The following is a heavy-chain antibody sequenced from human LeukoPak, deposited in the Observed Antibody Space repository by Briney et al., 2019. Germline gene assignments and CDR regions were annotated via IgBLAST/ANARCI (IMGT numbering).Heavy chain of an antibody. CDR2: ISSSGSTI. V-gene: IGHV3-48*03. Sequence: GGSLRLSCAASGFTFSSYEMNWVRQAPGKGLEWVSYISSSGSTIYHADSVKGRFTISRDNAKNSLYLQMNSLRAEDTAVYYCARGGFYDSSGYYDYWGQGTLVTVSS. CDR3: ARGGFYDSSGYYDY. D-gene: IGHD3-22*01. J-gene: IGHJ4*02. CDR1: GFTFSSYE.